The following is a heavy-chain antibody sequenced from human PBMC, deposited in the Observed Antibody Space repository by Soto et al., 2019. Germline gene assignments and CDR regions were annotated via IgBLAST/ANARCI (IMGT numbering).Heavy chain of an antibody. CDR3: ARDASLFGVVIDPYYDVMDV. CDR1: VVTFSSYG. CDR2: IWYDGSNK. V-gene: IGHV3-33*01. D-gene: IGHD3-3*01. Sequence: GGSLILSCAASVVTFSSYGMHWLRQAPVKVLEWVAVIWYDGSNKYYADSVKGRFTISRDNSKNTLYLQMNSLRAEDTAVYYCARDASLFGVVIDPYYDVMDVWGQGTTVTVSS. J-gene: IGHJ6*02.